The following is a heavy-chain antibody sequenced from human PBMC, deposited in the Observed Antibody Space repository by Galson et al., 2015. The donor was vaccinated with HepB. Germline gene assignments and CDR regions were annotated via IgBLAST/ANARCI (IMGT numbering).Heavy chain of an antibody. J-gene: IGHJ6*02. CDR1: GFTFSGSA. D-gene: IGHD1-26*01. CDR2: ISSSSSTI. Sequence: LRLSCAASGFTFSGSAMHWVRQAPGKGLEWVSYISSSSSTIYYADSVKGRFTISRDNAKNSLYLQMNSLRDEDTAVYYCARDVVGATNYYGMDVWGQGTTVTVSS. CDR3: ARDVVGATNYYGMDV. V-gene: IGHV3-48*02.